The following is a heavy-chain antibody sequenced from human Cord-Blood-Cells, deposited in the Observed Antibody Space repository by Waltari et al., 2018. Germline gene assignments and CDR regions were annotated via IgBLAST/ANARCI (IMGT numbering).Heavy chain of an antibody. D-gene: IGHD6-13*01. CDR3: AKDLYSSSWLFDY. CDR2: IKQDGSEK. V-gene: IGHV3-7*01. J-gene: IGHJ4*02. Sequence: TFSSYWMSWVRQAPGKGLEWVANIKQDGSEKYYVDSVKGRFTISRDNAKNSLYLQMNSLRAEDTAVYYCAKDLYSSSWLFDYWGQGTLVTVSS. CDR1: TFSSYW.